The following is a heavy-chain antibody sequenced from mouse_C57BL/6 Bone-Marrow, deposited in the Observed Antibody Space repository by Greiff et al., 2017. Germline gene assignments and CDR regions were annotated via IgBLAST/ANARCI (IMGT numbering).Heavy chain of an antibody. CDR1: GYTFTDHT. J-gene: IGHJ2*01. Sequence: VQLQQSDAELVKPGASVKISCKVSGYTFTDHTIHWMKQRPEQGLEWIGYIYPRDGSTTYNEKFKGKATLTADKSSSTAYMQLNSLTSEDSAVYFCARWGEWLRYYFDYWGQGTTLTVSS. CDR3: ARWGEWLRYYFDY. V-gene: IGHV1-78*01. CDR2: IYPRDGST. D-gene: IGHD2-2*01.